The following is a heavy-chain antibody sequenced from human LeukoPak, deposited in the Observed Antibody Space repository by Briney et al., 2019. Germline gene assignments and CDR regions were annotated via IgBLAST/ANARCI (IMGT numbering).Heavy chain of an antibody. V-gene: IGHV1-2*02. CDR1: GYTFTGYY. J-gene: IGHJ4*02. D-gene: IGHD3-9*01. CDR3: ARDDYDILTGYYKGLDY. Sequence: ASVKVSCTASGYTFTGYYMHWVRHAPGQGLEWMGWINLNNGGHNYAQKFQSRVTMTRVTSISTAYMELSRLRSDDTAVYYWARDDYDILTGYYKGLDYWGQGTLVTVSS. CDR2: INLNNGGH.